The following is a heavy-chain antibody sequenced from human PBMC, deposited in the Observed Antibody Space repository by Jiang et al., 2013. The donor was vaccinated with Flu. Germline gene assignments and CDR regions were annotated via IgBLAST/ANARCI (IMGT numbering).Heavy chain of an antibody. V-gene: IGHV3-30*04. CDR2: ISYDGSNK. J-gene: IGHJ5*02. Sequence: WVRQAPGKGLEWVAVISYDGSNKYYADSVKGRFTISRDNSKNTLYLQMNSLRAEDTAVYYCASPVSGSYLGGWFDPWGQGTLVTVSS. CDR3: ASPVSGSYLGGWFDP. D-gene: IGHD1-26*01.